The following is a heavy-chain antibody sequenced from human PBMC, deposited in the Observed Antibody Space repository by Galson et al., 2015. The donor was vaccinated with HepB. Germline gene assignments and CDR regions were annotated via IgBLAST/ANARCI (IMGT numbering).Heavy chain of an antibody. CDR3: AREVIAAAANAFDI. J-gene: IGHJ3*02. CDR2: ISYDGSNK. CDR1: GFTFSGYA. Sequence: SLRLSCAASGFTFSGYAMHWVRQAPGKGLEWVAIISYDGSNKYYADSVKGRFTISRDNSKNTLYLQMNSLRAEDTAVYYCAREVIAAAANAFDIWGRGTMVTVSS. D-gene: IGHD6-13*01. V-gene: IGHV3-30-3*01.